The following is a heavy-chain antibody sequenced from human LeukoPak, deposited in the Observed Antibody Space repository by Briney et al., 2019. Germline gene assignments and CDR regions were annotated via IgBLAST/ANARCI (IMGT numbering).Heavy chain of an antibody. J-gene: IGHJ4*02. CDR3: ARDKSVGATSLDY. CDR2: IKQHGSEQ. CDR1: GVTISSCC. D-gene: IGHD1-26*01. Sequence: PGGTEGLLRAASGVTISSCCFCWVSQAPGQGLEMVANIKQHGSEQYYVDSLKGRFTITRDNAKNSLYLQMNSLRAEDTAVYYCARDKSVGATSLDYWGQGTLVTVSS. V-gene: IGHV3-7*05.